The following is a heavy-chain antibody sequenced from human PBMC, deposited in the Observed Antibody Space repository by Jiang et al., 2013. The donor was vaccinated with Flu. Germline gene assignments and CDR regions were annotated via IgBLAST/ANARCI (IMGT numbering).Heavy chain of an antibody. V-gene: IGHV1-24*01. J-gene: IGHJ4*02. D-gene: IGHD4-11*01. CDR1: GYTLTELS. CDR3: ATDGPTVTSPIPPWELPSSDFLCRY. CDR2: FDPEDGET. Sequence: SGAEVKKPGASVKVSCKVSGYTLTELSMHWVRQAPGKGLEWMGGFDPEDGETIYAQKFQGRVTMTEDTSTDTAYMELSSLRSEDTAVYYCATDGPTVTSPIPPWELPSSDFLCRYWGQGTLVTVSS.